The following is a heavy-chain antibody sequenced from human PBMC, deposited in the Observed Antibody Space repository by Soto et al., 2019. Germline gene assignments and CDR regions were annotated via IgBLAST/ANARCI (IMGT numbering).Heavy chain of an antibody. CDR3: TRDQSDDNYFDP. V-gene: IGHV4-4*07. CDR2: IYTGRST. CDR1: GGSISRYS. Sequence: PPDTPSPTCSVSGGSISRYSWRWIRTPAGQGLERIGGIYTGRSTNYNPSLKSRVTISLDKSKRQFSLRLSSVTAADTAVYYCTRDQSDDNYFDPWCQGTLVTGSS. J-gene: IGHJ5*02.